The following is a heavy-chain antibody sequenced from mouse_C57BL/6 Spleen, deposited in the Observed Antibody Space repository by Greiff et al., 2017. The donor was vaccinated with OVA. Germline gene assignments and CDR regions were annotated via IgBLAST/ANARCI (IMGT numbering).Heavy chain of an antibody. CDR3: TTEGPYFDV. V-gene: IGHV14-4*01. Sequence: EVQLQQSGAELVRPGASVKMSCTASGFNIKDDYMHWVKQRPEQGLEWIGWIDPENGDTEYASKFQGKATITADTSSNTAYLQLSSLTSEDTAVYYCTTEGPYFDVWGQGTTLTVSS. CDR2: IDPENGDT. D-gene: IGHD3-3*01. J-gene: IGHJ2*01. CDR1: GFNIKDDY.